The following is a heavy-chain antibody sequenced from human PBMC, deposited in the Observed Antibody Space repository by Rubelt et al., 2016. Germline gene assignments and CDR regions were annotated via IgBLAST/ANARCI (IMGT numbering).Heavy chain of an antibody. J-gene: IGHJ3*02. D-gene: IGHD3-9*01. CDR3: AKDLARYFDWYAFDI. V-gene: IGHV3-30-3*02. Sequence: YYADSVKGRFTISRDNSKNTLYLQMNSLRAEDTAVYYCAKDLARYFDWYAFDIWGQGTMVTVSS.